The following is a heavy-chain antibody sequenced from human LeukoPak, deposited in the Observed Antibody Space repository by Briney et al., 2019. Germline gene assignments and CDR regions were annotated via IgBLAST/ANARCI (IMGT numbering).Heavy chain of an antibody. CDR1: GFTFSSYW. D-gene: IGHD2-2*01. V-gene: IGHV3-7*01. J-gene: IGHJ4*02. CDR3: ARGLYCSSTSCSY. CDR2: IKQDGSEK. Sequence: PGESLRLSCAASGFTFSSYWMSWVRQAPGKGLEWVANIKQDGSEKYYVDSVMGRFTISRDNAKNSLYLQMNSLRAEDTAVYYCARGLYCSSTSCSYWGQGTLVTVSS.